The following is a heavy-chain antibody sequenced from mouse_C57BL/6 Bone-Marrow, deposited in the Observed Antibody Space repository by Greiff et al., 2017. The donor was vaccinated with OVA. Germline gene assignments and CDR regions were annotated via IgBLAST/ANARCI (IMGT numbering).Heavy chain of an antibody. J-gene: IGHJ2*01. D-gene: IGHD2-12*01. CDR3: ARLGFYSYYLIYFDY. CDR1: GYSFTGYF. V-gene: IGHV1-20*01. CDR2: INPYNGDT. Sequence: VQLQQSGPELVKPGDSVKISCKASGYSFTGYFMNWVMQSHGKSLEWIGRINPYNGDTFYNQKFKGKATLTVDKSSSTAHMELRSLTSEDSAVYYCARLGFYSYYLIYFDYWGQGTTLTVSS.